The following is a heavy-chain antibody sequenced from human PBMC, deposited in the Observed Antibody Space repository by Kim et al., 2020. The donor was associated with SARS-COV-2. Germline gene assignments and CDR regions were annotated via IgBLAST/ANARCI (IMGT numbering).Heavy chain of an antibody. V-gene: IGHV3-64*02. J-gene: IGHJ4*02. D-gene: IGHD5-12*01. Sequence: GGSLRLSCAASGFTFSNHGMHWVRQAPGKGLEYIAAITSNGDNSYHADSVKGRFSISRDNSKQTLYLQMGSLRAEDMAVYYCARTPGADIVEIPVYFDFWGQGILVTVSP. CDR2: ITSNGDNS. CDR1: GFTFSNHG. CDR3: ARTPGADIVEIPVYFDF.